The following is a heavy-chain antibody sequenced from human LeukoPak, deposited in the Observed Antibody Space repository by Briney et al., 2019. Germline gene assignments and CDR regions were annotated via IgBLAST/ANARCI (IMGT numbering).Heavy chain of an antibody. J-gene: IGHJ4*02. V-gene: IGHV4-4*07. CDR2: IYASGST. D-gene: IGHD3-10*01. CDR3: ARTSARGAQFDY. CDR1: GGSISNYY. Sequence: SEALSLTCTVSGGSISNYYWSWIRQPAGMGLQWIGRIYASGSTNYNPSLKSRVTMSVDTSNNQFSLNLSSVTAADTAVYYCARTSARGAQFDYWGQGTLVTVSS.